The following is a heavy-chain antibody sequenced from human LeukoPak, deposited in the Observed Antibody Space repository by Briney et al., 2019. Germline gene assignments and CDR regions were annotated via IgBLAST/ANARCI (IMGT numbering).Heavy chain of an antibody. CDR3: ARDDPIAVAATRWFDP. CDR2: ISAYNGNT. Sequence: ASVKVSCKASGYTFTSYGISWVRQAPGQGLEWMGWISAYNGNTNYAQKLQGRVIMTTDTSTSTAYMELRSLRSDDTAVYYCARDDPIAVAATRWFDPWGQGTLVTVSS. D-gene: IGHD6-19*01. CDR1: GYTFTSYG. V-gene: IGHV1-18*01. J-gene: IGHJ5*02.